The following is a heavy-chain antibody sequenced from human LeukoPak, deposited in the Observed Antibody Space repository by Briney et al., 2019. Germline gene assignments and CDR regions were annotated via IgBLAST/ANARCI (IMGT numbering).Heavy chain of an antibody. CDR3: ARIFPVVDGY. V-gene: IGHV4-38-2*01. Sequence: SETLSLTCAVSGYSISSGYYWGWIRQPPGKGLEWIGSIYHSGSTYYNPSLKSRFTISVDTSKNQFSLKLSSVTAADTAVYYCARIFPVVDGYWGQGTLVTVSS. D-gene: IGHD2-21*01. J-gene: IGHJ4*02. CDR2: IYHSGST. CDR1: GYSISSGYY.